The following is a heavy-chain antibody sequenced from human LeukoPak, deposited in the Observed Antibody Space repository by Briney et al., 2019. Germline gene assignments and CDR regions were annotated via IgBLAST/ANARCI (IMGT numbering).Heavy chain of an antibody. CDR2: LFISGTT. V-gene: IGHV4-4*07. D-gene: IGHD3-10*01. CDR1: GGSISSSY. Sequence: SETLSLTCSVSGGSISSSYWSWIRQPAGKGLEWIGRLFISGTTNYNPSLKSRVTMSVDTSKNQFSLRLSSVTAADTAVYYCARGDYDSMRGYYWGQETLVTVSS. J-gene: IGHJ4*02. CDR3: ARGDYDSMRGYY.